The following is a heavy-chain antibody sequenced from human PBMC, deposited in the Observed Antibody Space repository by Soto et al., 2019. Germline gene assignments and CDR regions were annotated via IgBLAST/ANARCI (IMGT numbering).Heavy chain of an antibody. V-gene: IGHV4-4*07. Sequence: SETLSLTCAVSGGSISSYYWSWIRQPAGKGLEWIGRIYTSGSTNYNPSLKSRVTMSVDTSKNQFSLKLSSVTAADTAVYYCAREHDSSGRYYFDYWGQGTLVTVSS. CDR3: AREHDSSGRYYFDY. D-gene: IGHD3-22*01. CDR1: GGSISSYY. J-gene: IGHJ4*02. CDR2: IYTSGST.